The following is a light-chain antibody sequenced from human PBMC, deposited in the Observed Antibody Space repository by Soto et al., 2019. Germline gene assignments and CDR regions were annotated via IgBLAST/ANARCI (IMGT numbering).Light chain of an antibody. J-gene: IGKJ5*01. CDR3: QQYYSTPRT. CDR1: QSVFYSSNNKNY. CDR2: WAS. Sequence: IVMTESPDSLTVSLGARATINCKSSQSVFYSSNNKNYLAWYQQKPGQSPKLLIYWASTRESGVPDRFSGSGSGTDFTLTISSLHAGDVAVYYCQQYYSTPRTFGQGTRLEIK. V-gene: IGKV4-1*01.